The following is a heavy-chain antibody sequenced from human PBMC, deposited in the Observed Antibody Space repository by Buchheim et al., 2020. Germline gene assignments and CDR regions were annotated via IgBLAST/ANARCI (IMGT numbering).Heavy chain of an antibody. Sequence: QVQLQESGPGLVKPPGTLSLTCAVSGDSISSSYWWNWVRQPPGMGLEWIGEIYHSGSTNCNPSLKSRVTISVDKSKNQFSLKLSSVTAADTAVYYCARETGDSSGYYYFDYWGQGTL. J-gene: IGHJ4*02. CDR1: GDSISSSYW. CDR2: IYHSGST. D-gene: IGHD3-22*01. CDR3: ARETGDSSGYYYFDY. V-gene: IGHV4-4*03.